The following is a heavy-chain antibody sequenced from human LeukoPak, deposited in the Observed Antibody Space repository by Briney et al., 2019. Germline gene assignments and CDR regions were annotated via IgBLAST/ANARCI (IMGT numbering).Heavy chain of an antibody. Sequence: SETLSLTCIVSGYSISSGYYWGWIRQPPGKGLEWIGSMYHSGTTYYNSSLKSRVTISVDTSKNQFSLKLSSVTAADTALYYCARDAYNWNTDAFDIWGQGTMVTVSS. CDR1: GYSISSGYY. CDR2: MYHSGTT. J-gene: IGHJ3*02. CDR3: ARDAYNWNTDAFDI. D-gene: IGHD1/OR15-1a*01. V-gene: IGHV4-38-2*02.